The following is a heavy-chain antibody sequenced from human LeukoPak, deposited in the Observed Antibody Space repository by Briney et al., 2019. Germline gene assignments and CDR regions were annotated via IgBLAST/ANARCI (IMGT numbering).Heavy chain of an antibody. CDR2: IKLDGSEK. CDR3: ARINSVTYHFDY. CDR1: GFTFSSYW. Sequence: GGSLRLSCAVSGFTFSSYWMTWVRQAPGKGLEWVANIKLDGSEKYYVDSVKGRFTISRDNANNALYLQLNSLRAEETAVYYCARINSVTYHFDYWGRGTLVTASS. V-gene: IGHV3-7*01. D-gene: IGHD1-26*01. J-gene: IGHJ4*02.